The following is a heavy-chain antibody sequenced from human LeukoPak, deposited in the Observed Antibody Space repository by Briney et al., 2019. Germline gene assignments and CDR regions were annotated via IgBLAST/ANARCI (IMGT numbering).Heavy chain of an antibody. CDR2: IKQDGSEK. CDR1: GFTFSSYW. V-gene: IGHV3-7*04. Sequence: PGGSLRLSCAASGFTFSSYWMSWVRQAPGKGLEWVANIKQDGSEKYYVDSVKGRFTISRDNAKNSLYLQMNSLGAEDTAVYYCARGTIAAAGYYYFDYWGQGTQVTVSS. D-gene: IGHD6-13*01. CDR3: ARGTIAAAGYYYFDY. J-gene: IGHJ4*02.